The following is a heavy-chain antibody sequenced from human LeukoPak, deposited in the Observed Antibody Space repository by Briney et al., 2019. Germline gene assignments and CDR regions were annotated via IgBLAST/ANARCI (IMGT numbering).Heavy chain of an antibody. D-gene: IGHD6-13*01. CDR2: FDPEEGET. J-gene: IGHJ1*01. V-gene: IGHV1-24*01. Sequence: ASVKVSCKVSGYTLTELSMHWVRQAPGKGLEWMGGFDPEEGETIYAQKFQGRVTMTEDTSTDTAYMELSSLRSEDTAVYYCATGSMIAAAGGSIEYFQHWGQGTLVTVSS. CDR3: ATGSMIAAAGGSIEYFQH. CDR1: GYTLTELS.